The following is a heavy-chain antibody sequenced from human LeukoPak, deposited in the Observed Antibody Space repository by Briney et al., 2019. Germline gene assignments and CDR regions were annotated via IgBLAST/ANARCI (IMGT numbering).Heavy chain of an antibody. CDR2: IYYSGST. CDR1: GGSISSSSYY. Sequence: ASETLSLTCTVSGGSISSSSYYWGWIRQPPGKGLEWIGSIYYSGSTYYNPSLKSRVTISVDTSKNQFSLKLSSVTAADTAVYYCAAMVPSIDYWGQGTLVTVSS. J-gene: IGHJ4*02. D-gene: IGHD5-18*01. V-gene: IGHV4-39*01. CDR3: AAMVPSIDY.